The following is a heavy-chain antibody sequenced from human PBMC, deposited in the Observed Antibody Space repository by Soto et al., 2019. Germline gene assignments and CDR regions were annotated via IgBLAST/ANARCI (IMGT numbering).Heavy chain of an antibody. D-gene: IGHD3-10*01. CDR3: ARGGTRGFKWGVIPSYAFDI. J-gene: IGHJ3*02. Sequence: QVQLQQWGAGLLKPSETLSLTCAVYGGSFSGYYWSWIRQPPGKGLEWIGEINHSGSTNYNPSLKSRVTISVDTSKNQFSLKLSSGTAADTAVYYCARGGTRGFKWGVIPSYAFDIWGQGTMVTVSS. V-gene: IGHV4-34*01. CDR2: INHSGST. CDR1: GGSFSGYY.